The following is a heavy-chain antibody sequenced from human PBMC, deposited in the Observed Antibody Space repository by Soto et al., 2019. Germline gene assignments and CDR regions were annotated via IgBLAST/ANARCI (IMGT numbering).Heavy chain of an antibody. CDR3: ARDRGDSSSWYAFDY. Sequence: QVQLVESGGGVVQPGRSLRLSCAASGFTFSSYGMHWVRQAPGKGLEWVAVIWYDGSNKYYADSVKGRFTISRDNSKNPLYLQMNSLRAEDTAVYYCARDRGDSSSWYAFDYWGQGTLVTVSS. J-gene: IGHJ4*02. CDR1: GFTFSSYG. D-gene: IGHD6-13*01. CDR2: IWYDGSNK. V-gene: IGHV3-33*01.